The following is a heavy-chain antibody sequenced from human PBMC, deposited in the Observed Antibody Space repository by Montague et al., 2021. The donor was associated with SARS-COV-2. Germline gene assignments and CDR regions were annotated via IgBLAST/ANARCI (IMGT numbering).Heavy chain of an antibody. CDR1: GTTFSGYY. Sequence: SETLSLTCAVHGTTFSGYYWNWIRQPPGKGLEWIGEINLGGSTNYSPSLKSRLTISAHTSKHQFSLKLPSVAAADTAVYYCARLRYGVVPSPILGVGPYYYYYYMGVWGRGTTVTVAS. V-gene: IGHV4-34*01. D-gene: IGHD3-10*01. J-gene: IGHJ6*03. CDR2: INLGGST. CDR3: ARLRYGVVPSPILGVGPYYYYYYMGV.